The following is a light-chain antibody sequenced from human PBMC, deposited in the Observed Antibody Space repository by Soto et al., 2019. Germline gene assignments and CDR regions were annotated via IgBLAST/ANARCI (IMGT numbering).Light chain of an antibody. CDR1: QSVSSPY. V-gene: IGKV3-20*01. CDR3: QHYNYSPFT. CDR2: GAS. J-gene: IGKJ3*01. Sequence: EIVLTQSPGTLSLSPGERATLSCRASQSVSSPYLAWYQQKPGQAPRLLIYGASTRATGIPDRFSGSGSGTDFTLTITRLEPEDFAVYYCQHYNYSPFTFGTGTKVDIK.